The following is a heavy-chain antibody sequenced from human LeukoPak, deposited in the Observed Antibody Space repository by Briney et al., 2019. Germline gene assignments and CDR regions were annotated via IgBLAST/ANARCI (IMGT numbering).Heavy chain of an antibody. CDR1: GFTFSNYE. CDR3: ASGYDSSGYLFYFDY. J-gene: IGHJ4*02. V-gene: IGHV3-48*03. Sequence: PGGSLRLSCAASGFTFSNYEMNWVRQAPGKGLEWVSYISSSGSTIYYADSVKGRFPISRDNAKNSLYLQMNSLRAEDTAVYYCASGYDSSGYLFYFDYWGQGTLVTVSS. CDR2: ISSSGSTI. D-gene: IGHD3-22*01.